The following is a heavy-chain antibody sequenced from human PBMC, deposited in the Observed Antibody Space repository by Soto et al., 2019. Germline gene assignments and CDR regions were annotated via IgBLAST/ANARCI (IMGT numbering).Heavy chain of an antibody. D-gene: IGHD1-26*01. CDR2: TNQDGSEK. Sequence: EDQLVESGGGLVQPGGSLRLPCAVSGFSFRSDWMNWVRQAPGKGLEWVAHTNQDGSEKYYLDSVKGRFTSFRDNAKNSLNLQMNSLRAKDTAEYYCSGGVGDAIWGQGTLVTVSS. CDR3: SGGVGDAI. CDR1: GFSFRSDW. J-gene: IGHJ4*02. V-gene: IGHV3-7*04.